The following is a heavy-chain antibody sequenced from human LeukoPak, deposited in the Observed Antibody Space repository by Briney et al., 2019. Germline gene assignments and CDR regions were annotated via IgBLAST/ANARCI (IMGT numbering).Heavy chain of an antibody. J-gene: IGHJ4*02. CDR2: ISGSGGST. CDR3: AKIGVEWSGSEHFDY. Sequence: GGSLRLSCAASGFTFSSYAMSWVRQAPGKGLEWVSAISGSGGSTYYADSVKGRFTISRDNSKNTLYLQMNSLRAEDTAVYYCAKIGVEWSGSEHFDYWGQGTLVTVSS. D-gene: IGHD3-3*01. V-gene: IGHV3-23*01. CDR1: GFTFSSYA.